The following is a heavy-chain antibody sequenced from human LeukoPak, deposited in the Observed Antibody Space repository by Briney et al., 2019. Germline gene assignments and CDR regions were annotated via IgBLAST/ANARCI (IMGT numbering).Heavy chain of an antibody. CDR1: GGSISSYY. V-gene: IGHV4-4*09. D-gene: IGHD6-19*01. Sequence: SETLSLTCTVSGGSISSYYWSWIRQPPGKGLEWIGYIYTSGSTNYNPSLKSRVTISVDTSKNQFSLKLSSVTAADTAVYYCARIGVAGTFPNWFDPWGQGTLATVSS. CDR2: IYTSGST. J-gene: IGHJ5*02. CDR3: ARIGVAGTFPNWFDP.